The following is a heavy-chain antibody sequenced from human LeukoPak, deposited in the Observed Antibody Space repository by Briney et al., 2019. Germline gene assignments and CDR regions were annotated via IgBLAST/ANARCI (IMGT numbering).Heavy chain of an antibody. Sequence: KASETLSLTCTVSGGSISSYYWSWIRQPAGKGLEWIGRIYTSGSTNYNPSLKSRVTMSVDTSKNQFSLKLSSVTAADTAVYYCARYGVRGYGYWGAFDIWGQGTMVTVSS. V-gene: IGHV4-4*07. CDR3: ARYGVRGYGYWGAFDI. J-gene: IGHJ3*02. D-gene: IGHD5-18*01. CDR1: GGSISSYY. CDR2: IYTSGST.